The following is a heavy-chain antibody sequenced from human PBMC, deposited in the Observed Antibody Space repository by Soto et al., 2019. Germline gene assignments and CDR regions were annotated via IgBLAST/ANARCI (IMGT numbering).Heavy chain of an antibody. Sequence: GASVKVSCKASGYTFTSYAMHWVRQAPGQRLEWMGWINAGNGNTKYSQKFQGRVTITRDTSASTAYMELSSLRSEDTAVYYCAGERLRFLEWLNWFDPWGQGTLVTVSS. CDR2: INAGNGNT. D-gene: IGHD3-3*01. CDR3: AGERLRFLEWLNWFDP. V-gene: IGHV1-3*01. J-gene: IGHJ5*02. CDR1: GYTFTSYA.